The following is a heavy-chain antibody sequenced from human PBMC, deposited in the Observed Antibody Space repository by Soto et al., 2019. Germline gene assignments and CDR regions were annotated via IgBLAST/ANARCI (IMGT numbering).Heavy chain of an antibody. Sequence: KDLWASVKVSCKASGYNFTSYAMHWVRQAPGQRLEWMGWINAGNGNTKYSQKFQGRVTITRDTSASTAYMELSSLRSEDTAVYYCANAELRYFDWFHPWGQGTLVTV. J-gene: IGHJ5*02. CDR1: GYNFTSYA. CDR3: ANAELRYFDWFHP. CDR2: INAGNGNT. V-gene: IGHV1-3*01. D-gene: IGHD3-9*01.